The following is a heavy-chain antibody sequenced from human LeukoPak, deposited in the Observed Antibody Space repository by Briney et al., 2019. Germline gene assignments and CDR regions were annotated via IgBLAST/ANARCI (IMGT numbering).Heavy chain of an antibody. CDR2: ITMSSTYI. J-gene: IGHJ4*01. Sequence: GGSLRLSCAASGFSLITYNVNWVRQAPGKGLEWVSSITMSSTYIYYADSVKGRFTISRDNAENSVFLQMNSLRAEDTAVYYCARVFGDYYFDFWGPGTLVSVSS. CDR1: GFSLITYN. V-gene: IGHV3-21*01. CDR3: ARVFGDYYFDF. D-gene: IGHD3-10*01.